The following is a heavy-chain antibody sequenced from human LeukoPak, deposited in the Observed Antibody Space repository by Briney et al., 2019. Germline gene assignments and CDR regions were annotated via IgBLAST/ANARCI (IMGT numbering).Heavy chain of an antibody. CDR3: AQSLGSSNWIGNWFDP. J-gene: IGHJ5*02. CDR2: IYYTGRT. CDR1: GGSISSSSHS. D-gene: IGHD6-13*01. Sequence: SETLSLTCTVSGGSISSSSHSWGWIRQPPGKGLEWTESIYYTGRTYYNPSLKSRVTISVDTSKNQFSLKLSSVTAADTAVYYCAQSLGSSNWIGNWFDPWGQGTLVTVSS. V-gene: IGHV4-39*01.